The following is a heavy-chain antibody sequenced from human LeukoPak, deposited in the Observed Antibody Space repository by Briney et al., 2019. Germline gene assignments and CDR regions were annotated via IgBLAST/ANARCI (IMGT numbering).Heavy chain of an antibody. D-gene: IGHD2/OR15-2a*01. Sequence: GGALRLSCAASGFTFSSYSMNWVRQAPGKGLEWVSSISSSSSYIYYADSVKGRFTISRDNAKNSLYLQMNSLRAEDTAVYYCATPVLKGGSVWGQGTLVTVSS. CDR1: GFTFSSYS. V-gene: IGHV3-21*01. CDR3: ATPVLKGGSV. CDR2: ISSSSSYI. J-gene: IGHJ4*02.